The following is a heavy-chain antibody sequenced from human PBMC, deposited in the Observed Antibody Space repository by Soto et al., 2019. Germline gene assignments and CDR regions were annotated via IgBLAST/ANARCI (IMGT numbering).Heavy chain of an antibody. D-gene: IGHD2-15*01. CDR1: GYTFSDYA. CDR3: VRCYCSVGSCYACWHFDL. CDR2: ISASTRNT. J-gene: IGHJ2*01. V-gene: IGHV1-18*01. Sequence: QVQLVQSGGEVKKPGASVKVSCQASGYTFSDYAISWVRQAPGQGLEWMGWISASTRNTDQAQNFQCRVIMTLDTFTNTAYMELRSLRSDDTAVYYCVRCYCSVGSCYACWHFDLWGRGTLVTVSS.